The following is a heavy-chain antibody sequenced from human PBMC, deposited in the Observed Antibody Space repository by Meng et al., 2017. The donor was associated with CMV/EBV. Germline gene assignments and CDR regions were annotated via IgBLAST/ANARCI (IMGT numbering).Heavy chain of an antibody. CDR1: GYTFTSYG. CDR2: ISAYNGNT. V-gene: IGHV1-18*01. Sequence: ASVTLSCKASGYTFTSYGISWVRQDHGHGLEWMGWISAYNGNTNYAQKLQGRVTMTTDTSTSTAYMEMRSLRSDDTAVYYCARVGLWELHYNWFDPWGQGTLVTVSS. J-gene: IGHJ5*02. D-gene: IGHD1-26*01. CDR3: ARVGLWELHYNWFDP.